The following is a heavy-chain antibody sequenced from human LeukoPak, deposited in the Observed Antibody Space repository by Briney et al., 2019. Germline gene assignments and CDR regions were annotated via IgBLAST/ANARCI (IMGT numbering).Heavy chain of an antibody. D-gene: IGHD4-23*01. V-gene: IGHV1-69*13. CDR2: IIPIFDTA. CDR1: GGTFSSYA. J-gene: IGHJ4*02. Sequence: SVKVSCKASGGTFSSYAISWVRQAPGQGLEWMGGIIPIFDTANYAQKFQGRVTITADESTSTAYMELSSLRSEDTAVYYCARDLGGNPAYYFDYWGQGTLVTVSS. CDR3: ARDLGGNPAYYFDY.